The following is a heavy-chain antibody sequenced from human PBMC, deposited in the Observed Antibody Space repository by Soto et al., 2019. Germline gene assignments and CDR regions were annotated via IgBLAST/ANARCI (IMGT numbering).Heavy chain of an antibody. J-gene: IGHJ5*02. CDR2: IYYSGST. CDR3: ARGPSYYNSARGWFDP. D-gene: IGHD3-10*01. CDR1: GGSIRSGDYY. Sequence: PSETLSLTCTVSGGSIRSGDYYWSWIRQPPGKGLEWIGYIYYSGSTSYNPSLKSRVTISVDTSKNQFSLKLSSVTAADTAVYYCARGPSYYNSARGWFDPWGQGTLVTVSS. V-gene: IGHV4-30-4*01.